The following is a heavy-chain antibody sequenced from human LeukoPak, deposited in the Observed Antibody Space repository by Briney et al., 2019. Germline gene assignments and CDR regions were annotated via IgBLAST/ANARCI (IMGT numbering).Heavy chain of an antibody. CDR1: GGSISSYY. J-gene: IGHJ4*02. V-gene: IGHV4-59*01. D-gene: IGHD3-3*01. CDR3: ARGVVWRDADY. CDR2: IYYSGST. Sequence: SETLSLTCTVSGGSISSYYWSWIRQPPGKRLEWIGYIYYSGSTNYNPSLKSRVTISVDTSKNQFSLRLSSVTAADTAMYCCARGVVWRDADYWGQGTLVTVSS.